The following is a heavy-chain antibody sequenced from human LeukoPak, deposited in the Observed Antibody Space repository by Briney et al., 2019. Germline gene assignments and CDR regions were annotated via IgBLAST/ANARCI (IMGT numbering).Heavy chain of an antibody. D-gene: IGHD6-13*01. Sequence: KPSETLSLTCAVYGGSFSGYYWSWIRQPPGKGLEWIGEINHSGSTNYNPSLKSRVTISVDTSKNQFPLKLSSVTAADTAVYYCARGWSIAAAGPIDYWGQGTLVTVSS. CDR1: GGSFSGYY. V-gene: IGHV4-34*01. CDR3: ARGWSIAAAGPIDY. J-gene: IGHJ4*02. CDR2: INHSGST.